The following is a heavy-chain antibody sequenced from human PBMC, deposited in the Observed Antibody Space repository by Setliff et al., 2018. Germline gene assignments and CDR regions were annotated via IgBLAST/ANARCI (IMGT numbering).Heavy chain of an antibody. CDR3: ARDQARWLVAAGTFDY. J-gene: IGHJ4*02. D-gene: IGHD1-1*01. V-gene: IGHV3-23*01. Sequence: GGSLRLSCVASGFTFTSYTMSWVRQAPGKGLQCVSHISNMDYADSVKGRFTISRDNSNSEVFLQMDSLRAEDTAVYYCARDQARWLVAAGTFDYWGLGALVTVSS. CDR2: ISNM. CDR1: GFTFTSYT.